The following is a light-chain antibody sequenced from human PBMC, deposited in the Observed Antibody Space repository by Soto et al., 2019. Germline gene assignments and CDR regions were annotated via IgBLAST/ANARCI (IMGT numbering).Light chain of an antibody. Sequence: EIVLTQSPDTLSLSPGERATLSCRASQSVSSNSLTWYQQKPGQAPRLLIYDASTRATGIPDRFSASGSGTDFTLPINRLEPEDFAVYYCQQYDRSPRTFGQGTKVEIK. CDR3: QQYDRSPRT. CDR2: DAS. J-gene: IGKJ1*01. V-gene: IGKV3-20*01. CDR1: QSVSSNS.